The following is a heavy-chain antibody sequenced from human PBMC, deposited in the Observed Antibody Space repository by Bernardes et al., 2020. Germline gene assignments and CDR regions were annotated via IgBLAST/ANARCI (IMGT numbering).Heavy chain of an antibody. Sequence: ASVKVSCKASGYTFTAFHIHWVRQAPGQGLEWMGRINPNSDATTYAQKFQGRVTMTRDTSISTAYLELTSLRSDDTALYYCARAGDRSTWCPDFWGQGTLVTVSS. J-gene: IGHJ4*02. CDR2: INPNSDAT. CDR1: GYTFTAFH. D-gene: IGHD2-15*01. V-gene: IGHV1-2*06. CDR3: ARAGDRSTWCPDF.